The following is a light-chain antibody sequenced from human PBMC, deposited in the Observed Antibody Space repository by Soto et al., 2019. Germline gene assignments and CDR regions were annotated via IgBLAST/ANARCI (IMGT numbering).Light chain of an antibody. V-gene: IGKV3-15*01. CDR3: QPYNNWPLT. CDR1: QSVRNN. Sequence: EMVLTQSPCTLSLSPGERATLSCRASQSVRNNLAWYQQKPGQAPRLLIYGASTRATGIPARFSGSGSGTEFTLTISSLQSEDFAVYCCQPYNNWPLTFGGGTKVDI. J-gene: IGKJ4*01. CDR2: GAS.